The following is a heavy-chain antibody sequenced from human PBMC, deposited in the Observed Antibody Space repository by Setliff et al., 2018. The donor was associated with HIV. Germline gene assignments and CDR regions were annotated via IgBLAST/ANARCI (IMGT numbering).Heavy chain of an antibody. CDR1: GGTFGSHA. V-gene: IGHV1-69*13. CDR3: ANLAYCSGDCYSTGASDN. D-gene: IGHD2-21*01. J-gene: IGHJ3*02. Sequence: SVKVSCKASGGTFGSHAFSWVRQAPGQGLEWMGGIIPIFGTVKYPQKFQGRVTITADESTSTAYMGLSSLRSEDTAVYYCANLAYCSGDCYSTGASDNWGQGTMVTVSS. CDR2: IIPIFGTV.